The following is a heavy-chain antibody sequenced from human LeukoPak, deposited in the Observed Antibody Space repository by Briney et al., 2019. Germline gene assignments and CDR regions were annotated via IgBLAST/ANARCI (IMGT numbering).Heavy chain of an antibody. CDR2: IFPSGGEI. V-gene: IGHV3-23*01. D-gene: IGHD4-17*01. Sequence: QTGGSLRLSCTASGFTFSTFAMIWVRQTPGKGLEWVSSIFPSGGEIHYADSVGGRFTISRDNSKSTLSLQMNSLRAEDTAIYYCATYRQVRLPFESWGQGTLVTVSS. CDR3: ATYRQVRLPFES. CDR1: GFTFSTFA. J-gene: IGHJ4*02.